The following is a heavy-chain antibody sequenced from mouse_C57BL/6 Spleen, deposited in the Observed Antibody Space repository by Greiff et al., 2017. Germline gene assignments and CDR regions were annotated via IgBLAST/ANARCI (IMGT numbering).Heavy chain of an antibody. CDR1: GYTFTSYW. V-gene: IGHV1-53*01. J-gene: IGHJ2*01. CDR3: AYGSSLYYFDY. D-gene: IGHD1-1*01. Sequence: QVQLNQPGTELVKPGASVKLSCKASGYTFTSYWMHWVKQRPGPGLEWIGNINPSNGGTNYNEKFKSKATLTVDKSSSTAYMQLSSLTSEDSAVYYCAYGSSLYYFDYWGQGTTLTVSS. CDR2: INPSNGGT.